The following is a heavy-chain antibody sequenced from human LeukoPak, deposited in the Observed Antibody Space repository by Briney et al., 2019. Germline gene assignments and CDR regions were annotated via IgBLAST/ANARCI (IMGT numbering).Heavy chain of an antibody. D-gene: IGHD3-16*01. J-gene: IGHJ4*02. CDR2: IKEDGSDE. CDR3: ARRGNYGDSDY. CDR1: GFTFSSYA. Sequence: GGSLRLSCAASGFTFSSYAMRWIRQAPGKGLEWVASIKEDGSDENYVDSVRGRFTVSRDNAKNSLYLQMNSLRAEDTAVYYCARRGNYGDSDYWGQGTLVTVSP. V-gene: IGHV3-7*01.